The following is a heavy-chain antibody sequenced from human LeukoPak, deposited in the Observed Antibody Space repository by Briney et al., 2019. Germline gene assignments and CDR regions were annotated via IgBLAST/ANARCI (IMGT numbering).Heavy chain of an antibody. V-gene: IGHV3-30-3*01. Sequence: GGSLRLSCAASGFSITNYAIPWVRQAPGRGLEGVAVISYHGSSQYYADSVKGRFTISRDTLKNTVFLQMFSLRPEDTGFYYCARAGPNDHRFDYWGQGTLVTVSS. CDR1: GFSITNYA. J-gene: IGHJ4*02. D-gene: IGHD1-1*01. CDR2: ISYHGSSQ. CDR3: ARAGPNDHRFDY.